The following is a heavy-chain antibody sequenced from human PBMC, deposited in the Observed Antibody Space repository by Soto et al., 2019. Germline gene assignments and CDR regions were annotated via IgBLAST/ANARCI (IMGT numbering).Heavy chain of an antibody. D-gene: IGHD6-6*01. Sequence: GPSVKVSCKASGYTITSYGISCVRQAPGQGLEWMGWNSAYNGNTNSAQKLQCRVTMTTDTSTSTDYMELWSLRSDDTAVYYCAEHSSSSGGYYYGMDVWGQGTTVTVSS. CDR3: AEHSSSSGGYYYGMDV. CDR1: GYTITSYG. CDR2: NSAYNGNT. J-gene: IGHJ6*02. V-gene: IGHV1-18*01.